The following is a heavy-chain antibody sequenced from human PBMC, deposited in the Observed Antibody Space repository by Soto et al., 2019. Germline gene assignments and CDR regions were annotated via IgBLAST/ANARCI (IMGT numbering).Heavy chain of an antibody. J-gene: IGHJ3*02. V-gene: IGHV3-72*01. CDR3: ARDRSPDGAFDI. CDR1: GFTFSDHF. Sequence: EVQLVESGGGLVLPGGSLRLSCAASGFTFSDHFMDWVRLAPGKGLEWVGRVRNKANSYTTKYAASVEGRFTVSRDDSKNLLYLQMNSLKSEDTAVYYCARDRSPDGAFDIWGQGTMVTVSS. CDR2: VRNKANSYTT.